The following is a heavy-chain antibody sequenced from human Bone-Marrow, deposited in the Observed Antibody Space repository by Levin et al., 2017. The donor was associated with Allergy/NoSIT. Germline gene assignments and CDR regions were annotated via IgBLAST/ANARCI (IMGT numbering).Heavy chain of an antibody. D-gene: IGHD3-3*01. CDR1: GYTFTTYS. CDR2: INTNNGNP. J-gene: IGHJ4*02. CDR3: ARGHDFWSGYYSQPDF. Sequence: ASVKVSCKASGYTFTTYSVTWVRQAPGQGLEWMGGINTNNGNPTHAQGFTGRFVFSLDTSVSTAYLQISSLKAEDTALYYCARGHDFWSGYYSQPDFWGQGTLVTVSS. V-gene: IGHV7-4-1*02.